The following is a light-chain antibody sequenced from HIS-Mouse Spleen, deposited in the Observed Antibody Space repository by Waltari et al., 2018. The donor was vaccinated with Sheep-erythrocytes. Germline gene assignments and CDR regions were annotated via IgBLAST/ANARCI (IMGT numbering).Light chain of an antibody. CDR1: SSDVGGYNY. V-gene: IGLV2-11*01. CDR2: DVS. CDR3: CSYAGSYNHV. J-gene: IGLJ1*01. Sequence: QSALTQPRSVSGSPVQSVTISCTVTSSDVGGYNYVPWYQQHPGKAPKLMIYDVSKRPSGVPDRFSGSKSGNTASLTISGLQAEDEADYYCCSYAGSYNHVFATGTKVTVL.